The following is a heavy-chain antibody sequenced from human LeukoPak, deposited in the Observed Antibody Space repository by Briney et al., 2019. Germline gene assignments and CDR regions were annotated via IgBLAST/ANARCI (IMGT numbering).Heavy chain of an antibody. Sequence: GGSLRLSCAASGVTLSSYAMSWARQAPGKGLEWVSSVSGSGGSTYYADSVKGRFTISRDNSKSTLFLQMNSLRAEDTAVYYCAKSSYYDSSGYYREYYFDYWGQGTLVTVSS. D-gene: IGHD3-22*01. CDR2: VSGSGGST. V-gene: IGHV3-23*01. CDR1: GVTLSSYA. J-gene: IGHJ4*02. CDR3: AKSSYYDSSGYYREYYFDY.